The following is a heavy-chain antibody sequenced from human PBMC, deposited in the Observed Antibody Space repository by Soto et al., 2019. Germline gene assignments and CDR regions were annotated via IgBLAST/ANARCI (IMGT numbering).Heavy chain of an antibody. D-gene: IGHD3-3*01. V-gene: IGHV3-21*01. J-gene: IGHJ5*02. CDR2: ISSSSSYI. CDR3: AKFGGPNARGVTWFDP. Sequence: GGSLRLSCAASGFTFSSYSMNWVRQAPGKGLEWVSSISSSSSYIYYADSVKGRFTISRDNAKNSLYLQMNSLRAEDMAVYYCAKFGGPNARGVTWFDPWGQGTLVTVSS. CDR1: GFTFSSYS.